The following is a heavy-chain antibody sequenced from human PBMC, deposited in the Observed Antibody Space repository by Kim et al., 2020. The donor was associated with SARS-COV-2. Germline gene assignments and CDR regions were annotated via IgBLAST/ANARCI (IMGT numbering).Heavy chain of an antibody. CDR3: ARTLVVPAAIQRYYYYYMDV. Sequence: SETLSLTCAVYGGSFSGYYWSWIRQPPGKGLEWIGEINHSGSTNYNPSLKSRVTISVDTSKNQFSLKLSSVTAADTAVYYCARTLVVPAAIQRYYYYYMDVWGKGTTVTVSS. CDR2: INHSGST. CDR1: GGSFSGYY. D-gene: IGHD2-2*02. V-gene: IGHV4-34*01. J-gene: IGHJ6*03.